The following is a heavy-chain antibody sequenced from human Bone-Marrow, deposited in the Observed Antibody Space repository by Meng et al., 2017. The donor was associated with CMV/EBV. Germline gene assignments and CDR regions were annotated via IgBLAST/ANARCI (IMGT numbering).Heavy chain of an antibody. CDR3: ARHTRSWPGDY. J-gene: IGHJ4*02. CDR1: GFTFSNYW. CDR2: INQDGSDD. V-gene: IGHV3-7*01. D-gene: IGHD1-26*01. Sequence: GESLKISCAASGFTFSNYWMSWVRQAPGKGLEWVANINQDGSDDYYVDSVKGRFTISRDNTKNSLYLQMTGRRAEDSAVYYCARHTRSWPGDYWGQGTLVTVSS.